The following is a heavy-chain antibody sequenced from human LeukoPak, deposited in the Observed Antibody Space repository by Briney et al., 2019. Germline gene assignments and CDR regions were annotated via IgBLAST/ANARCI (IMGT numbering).Heavy chain of an antibody. V-gene: IGHV3-48*04. CDR2: ISSSSSTI. D-gene: IGHD1-26*01. CDR1: GFTFSSYS. Sequence: GGSLRLSCAASGFTFSSYSMNWVRQAPGKGLEWVSYISSSSSTIYYADSVKGRFTISRDNAKNSLYLQMNSLRAEDTAVYYCARDHDIVGATYTRGDFDYWGQGTLVTVSS. J-gene: IGHJ4*02. CDR3: ARDHDIVGATYTRGDFDY.